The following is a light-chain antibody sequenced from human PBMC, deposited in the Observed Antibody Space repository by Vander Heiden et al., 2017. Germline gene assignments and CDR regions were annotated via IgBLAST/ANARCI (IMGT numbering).Light chain of an antibody. CDR2: STN. J-gene: IGLJ2*01. Sequence: QTVETQEPSLPVSARGTLTLTCALSSGPVATRYFPSWYQQNPGQSPRTRIYSTNTRSSGVPDRFSGSILGNKAALTITGAQADDECDYYCVLYMGNGIAGVGGGTKLTVL. CDR1: SGPVATRYF. CDR3: VLYMGNGIAG. V-gene: IGLV8-61*01.